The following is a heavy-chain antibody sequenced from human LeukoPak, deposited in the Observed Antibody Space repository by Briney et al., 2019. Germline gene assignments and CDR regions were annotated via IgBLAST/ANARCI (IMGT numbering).Heavy chain of an antibody. CDR1: VFTFSNYE. Sequence: GGSLRLSCAASVFTFSNYEMHGVRQAPGKGLEWVSYISSSGSTIWYADSVKGRFTISRDNAKNSLYLQMNSLRAEDSAVYYCARDIADMPGRDSHGYDYWGQGTLVTVSS. CDR3: ARDIADMPGRDSHGYDY. V-gene: IGHV3-48*03. J-gene: IGHJ4*02. D-gene: IGHD5-18*01. CDR2: ISSSGSTI.